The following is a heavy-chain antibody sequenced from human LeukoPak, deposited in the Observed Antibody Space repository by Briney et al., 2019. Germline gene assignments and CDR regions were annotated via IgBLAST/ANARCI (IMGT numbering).Heavy chain of an antibody. CDR3: ARGRGDGYNSSGWYPKKNVPWFDP. J-gene: IGHJ5*02. V-gene: IGHV4-59*08. CDR1: GGSISSYY. CDR2: IYYSGST. Sequence: SETLSLTCTVSGGSISSYYWSWIRQPPGKGLEWIGYIYYSGSTNYNPSLKSRVTISVDTSKNQFSLKLGSVTAADTAVYYCARGRGDGYNSSGWYPKKNVPWFDPWGQGTLVTVSS. D-gene: IGHD6-19*01.